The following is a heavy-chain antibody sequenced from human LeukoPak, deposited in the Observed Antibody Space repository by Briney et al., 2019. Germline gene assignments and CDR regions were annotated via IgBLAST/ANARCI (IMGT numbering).Heavy chain of an antibody. J-gene: IGHJ3*02. Sequence: PSETLSLTCTVSGGSISSYYWSWIRQPPGKGLEWIGYIYYSGSTNYNPSLKSRVTISVDTSKNQFSLKLSSVTAADTAVYYCARDLHIAAAGRRYDAFDIWGQGTMVTVSS. D-gene: IGHD6-13*01. V-gene: IGHV4-59*01. CDR2: IYYSGST. CDR3: ARDLHIAAAGRRYDAFDI. CDR1: GGSISSYY.